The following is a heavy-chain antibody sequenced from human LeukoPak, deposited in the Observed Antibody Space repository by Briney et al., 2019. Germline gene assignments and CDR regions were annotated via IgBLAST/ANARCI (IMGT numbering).Heavy chain of an antibody. CDR3: ASQYRDGYNYE. D-gene: IGHD5-24*01. Sequence: PSQTLSLTCTVSGGSISSGGYYWSWIRQPPGKGLEWIGYIYHSGSTYYNPSLKSRVTISVDRSKNQFSLKLSSVTAADTAVYYCASQYRDGYNYEWGQGTLVTVSS. J-gene: IGHJ4*02. V-gene: IGHV4-30-2*01. CDR1: GGSISSGGYY. CDR2: IYHSGST.